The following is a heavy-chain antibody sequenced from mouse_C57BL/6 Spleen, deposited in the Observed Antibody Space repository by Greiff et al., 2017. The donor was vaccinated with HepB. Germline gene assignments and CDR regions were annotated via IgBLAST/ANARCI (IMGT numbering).Heavy chain of an antibody. D-gene: IGHD1-1*01. Sequence: EVQGVESGGGLVQPKGSLKLSCAASGFTFNTYAMHWVRQAPGKGLEWVARIRSKSSNTATYYADSVKDRFTISRDDSQSMLYLQMNNLKTEDTAMYYCVRASTTVVFDYWGQGTTLTVSS. CDR2: IRSKSSNTAT. V-gene: IGHV10-3*01. CDR1: GFTFNTYA. J-gene: IGHJ2*01. CDR3: VRASTTVVFDY.